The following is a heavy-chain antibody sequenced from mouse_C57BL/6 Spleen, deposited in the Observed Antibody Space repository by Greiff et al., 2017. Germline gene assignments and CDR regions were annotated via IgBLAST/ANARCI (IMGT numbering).Heavy chain of an antibody. CDR1: GYTFTSYW. Sequence: VQLQQPGTELVKPGASVKLSCKASGYTFTSYWVHWVKQRPGQGLEWNGNINPSNGGTNYNEKFKSKATLTVDKSSSTAYMQLSSLTSEDSAVYYCARDGSSYGAMDYWGQGTSVTVSS. V-gene: IGHV1-53*01. D-gene: IGHD1-1*01. CDR3: ARDGSSYGAMDY. J-gene: IGHJ4*01. CDR2: INPSNGGT.